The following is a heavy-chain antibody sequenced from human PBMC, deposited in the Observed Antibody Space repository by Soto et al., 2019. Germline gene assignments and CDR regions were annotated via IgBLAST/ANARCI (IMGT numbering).Heavy chain of an antibody. CDR3: VRDGGDGYNRHYYGMDV. J-gene: IGHJ6*02. CDR2: MYYIGST. Sequence: WTWIRQPPGKGLEWIGNMYYIGSTNYNPSLKSRVTISVDTSKNQFSLMLSSVTAADTAVYYCVRDGGDGYNRHYYGMDVWGQGTTVTVSS. V-gene: IGHV4-59*01. D-gene: IGHD5-12*01.